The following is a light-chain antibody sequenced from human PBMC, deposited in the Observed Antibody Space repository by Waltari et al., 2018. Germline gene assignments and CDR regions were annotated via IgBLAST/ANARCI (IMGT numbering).Light chain of an antibody. Sequence: EIVLTQSPGTLSLSPGERATLSCRASQSVRHNYIAWYQQKPGQAPRLLIFGASSGATGSPDRFSGSGSGTDFTLTISRLEPGDFAVYYCQQYGSSPLTFGQGTRLDIK. CDR3: QQYGSSPLT. V-gene: IGKV3-20*01. CDR2: GAS. J-gene: IGKJ5*01. CDR1: QSVRHNY.